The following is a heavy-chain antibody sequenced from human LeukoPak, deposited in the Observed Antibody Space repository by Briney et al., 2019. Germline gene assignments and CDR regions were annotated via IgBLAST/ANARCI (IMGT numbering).Heavy chain of an antibody. V-gene: IGHV3-21*01. D-gene: IGHD4-23*01. CDR3: ARPTEDYGGNDAFDI. J-gene: IGHJ3*02. CDR1: GFTFSSYW. Sequence: GGSLRLSCAASGFTFSSYWMSWVRQAPGKGLEWVSSISSSSSYIYYADSVKGRFTISRDNAKNSLYLQMNSLRAEDTAVYYCARPTEDYGGNDAFDIWGQGTMVTVSS. CDR2: ISSSSSYI.